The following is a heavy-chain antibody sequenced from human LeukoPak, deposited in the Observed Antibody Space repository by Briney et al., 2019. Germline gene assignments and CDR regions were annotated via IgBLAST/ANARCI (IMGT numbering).Heavy chain of an antibody. V-gene: IGHV4-39*01. CDR2: IYYRGGT. CDR3: ARHKTNYDFWSGYYTPAHWDY. Sequence: PSETLSLTCNVSGASISSSTYHWGWIRQPPGKGLEWIASIYYRGGTYYNPSLKSRVTISVDTSKNQFSLKLSSVTAADTAVYYCARHKTNYDFWSGYYTPAHWDYWGQGTLVTVSS. D-gene: IGHD3-3*01. CDR1: GASISSSTYH. J-gene: IGHJ4*02.